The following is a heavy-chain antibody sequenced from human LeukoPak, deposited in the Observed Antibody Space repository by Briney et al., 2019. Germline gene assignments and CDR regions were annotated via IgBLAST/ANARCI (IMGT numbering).Heavy chain of an antibody. CDR3: AKGRCSSTSCYTIGYGSGSYFDC. CDR2: IRYEGSNK. J-gene: IGHJ4*02. Sequence: PGGSLRLSCAASGFTFSSYGMHWVRQAPGKGLEWVAFIRYEGSNKYYADSVKGRFTISRENSRNTLYMQMNSLRAEETAVYYCAKGRCSSTSCYTIGYGSGSYFDCWGQGTLVTVSS. D-gene: IGHD2-2*02. V-gene: IGHV3-30*02. CDR1: GFTFSSYG.